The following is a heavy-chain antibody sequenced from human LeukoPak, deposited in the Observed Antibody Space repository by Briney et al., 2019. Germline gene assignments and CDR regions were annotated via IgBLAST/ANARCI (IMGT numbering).Heavy chain of an antibody. V-gene: IGHV3-7*01. J-gene: IGHJ4*02. CDR3: ARDRRHIVVVPAALDY. CDR1: GFSFSDYW. CDR2: IKQDGSEK. Sequence: GGSLRLSCAASGFSFSDYWMSWVRQAPGKGLEWVANIKQDGSEKNYVDSVKGRFTISRDNAKNSLYLQMNSLRAEDTAVYYCARDRRHIVVVPAALDYWGQGTLVTVSS. D-gene: IGHD2-2*01.